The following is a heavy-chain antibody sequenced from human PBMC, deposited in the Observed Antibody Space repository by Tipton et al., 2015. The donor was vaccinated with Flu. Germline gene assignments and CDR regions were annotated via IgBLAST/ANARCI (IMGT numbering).Heavy chain of an antibody. J-gene: IGHJ6*02. CDR1: GFTVRTNY. Sequence: QLVQSGGGLIQPGGSLRLSCAASGFTVRTNYMTWVRQPPGKGLEWISVIFSGGSTFYADSVKGRFTISRDNSKNTLYLQMNSLRAEDTAIYYCARSRDGHNYDYYGMDVWGQGTTVTVSS. CDR3: ARSRDGHNYDYYGMDV. CDR2: IFSGGST. V-gene: IGHV3-53*01. D-gene: IGHD5-24*01.